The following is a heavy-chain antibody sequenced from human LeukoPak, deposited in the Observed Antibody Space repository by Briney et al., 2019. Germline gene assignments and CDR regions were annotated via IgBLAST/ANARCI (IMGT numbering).Heavy chain of an antibody. V-gene: IGHV1-69*13. D-gene: IGHD2-2*02. Sequence: SVKVSCKASGGTFSSYAISWVRQAPGQGLEWMGGIIPIFGTANYAQKLQGRVTITADESTSTAYMELSSLRSEDTAVYYCARSMPVPAAILRNWFDPWGQGTLVTVSS. CDR1: GGTFSSYA. CDR3: ARSMPVPAAILRNWFDP. J-gene: IGHJ5*02. CDR2: IIPIFGTA.